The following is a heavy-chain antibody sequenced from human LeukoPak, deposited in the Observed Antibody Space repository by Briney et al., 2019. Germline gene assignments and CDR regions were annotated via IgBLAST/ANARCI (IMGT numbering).Heavy chain of an antibody. V-gene: IGHV4-59*08. Sequence: SETLSLTCTVSGGSGSSYYWSWIRQPPGKGREGIGYIYYSGSTNYNPSLKSRVTISVDTSKNQFPLKRSSGTAADTDVSSCARASGSYYPVDYWGQGTLVTVSS. J-gene: IGHJ4*02. D-gene: IGHD1-26*01. CDR2: IYYSGST. CDR1: GGSGSSYY. CDR3: ARASGSYYPVDY.